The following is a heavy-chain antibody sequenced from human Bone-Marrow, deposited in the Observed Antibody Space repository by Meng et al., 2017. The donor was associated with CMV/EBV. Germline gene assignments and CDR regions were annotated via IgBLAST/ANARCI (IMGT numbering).Heavy chain of an antibody. CDR1: GFTFSHYE. Sequence: GGSLRLSCAVSGFTFSHYEMSWVRQAPGKGLEWISFISSSGRIIYYADSVKGRFTISRDNAKNSLYLQMNGLRAEDMAIYYCVRLAGCTSTTCQVKDALDIWGQGTMVTVSS. CDR3: VRLAGCTSTTCQVKDALDI. CDR2: ISSSGRII. J-gene: IGHJ3*02. V-gene: IGHV3-48*03. D-gene: IGHD2-2*01.